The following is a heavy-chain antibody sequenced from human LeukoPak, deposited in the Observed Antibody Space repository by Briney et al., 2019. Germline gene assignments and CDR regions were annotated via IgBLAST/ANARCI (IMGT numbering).Heavy chain of an antibody. CDR3: AKDHPTLDS. J-gene: IGHJ4*02. CDR2: IQSDGNNK. Sequence: GSLRLSCTASGFTFSSYGMHWVRQAPGKGLEWVAFIQSDGNNKYYGDSVKGRFTISRDNSKNTVYLQMTNLRPEDTAAYYCAKDHPTLDSWGQGTLVTVSS. CDR1: GFTFSSYG. V-gene: IGHV3-30*02.